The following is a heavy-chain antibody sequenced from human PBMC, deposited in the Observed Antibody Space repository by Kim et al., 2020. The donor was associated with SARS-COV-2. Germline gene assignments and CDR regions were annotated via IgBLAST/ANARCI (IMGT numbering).Heavy chain of an antibody. Sequence: GGSLRLSCAASGFTFSSYEMNWVRQAPGKGLEWVSYISSSGSTIYYADSVKGRFTISRDNAKNSLYLQMNSLRAEDTAVYYCAREPTGGMFGSRGWGYYYYGMDVWGQGTTVTVSS. CDR1: GFTFSSYE. CDR3: AREPTGGMFGSRGWGYYYYGMDV. J-gene: IGHJ6*02. D-gene: IGHD3-3*01. V-gene: IGHV3-48*03. CDR2: ISSSGSTI.